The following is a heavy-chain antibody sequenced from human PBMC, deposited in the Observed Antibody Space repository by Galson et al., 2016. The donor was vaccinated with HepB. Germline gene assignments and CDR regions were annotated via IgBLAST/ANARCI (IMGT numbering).Heavy chain of an antibody. CDR2: IYYSGNT. V-gene: IGHV4-31*03. J-gene: IGHJ4*02. Sequence: TLSLTCTVSGDSINSGGYYWSWIRQHPGKGLEWIGYIYYSGNTYYNPSLKSRVNISVDTSQNQFSLNVSSLTAADTAVYYCAGGSAAREDHWGQGTLVTVSS. CDR3: AGGSAAREDH. D-gene: IGHD6-6*01. CDR1: GDSINSGGYY.